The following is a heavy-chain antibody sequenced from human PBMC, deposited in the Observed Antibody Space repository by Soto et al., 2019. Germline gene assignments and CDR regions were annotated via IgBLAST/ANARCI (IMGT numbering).Heavy chain of an antibody. J-gene: IGHJ5*02. CDR2: IYHSGST. D-gene: IGHD1-26*01. V-gene: IGHV4-30-4*01. CDR1: GDSINSVDHY. Sequence: QVQLQESGPGLVRPSQTLSLTCTVSGDSINSVDHYWSWIRQPPGKGLEWMGYIYHSGSTHYNPSLTSRLTISIDTSTNRSSLTLTPVTAADTAVYFCARLRWETENNWFDPWGQGALVTVSS. CDR3: ARLRWETENNWFDP.